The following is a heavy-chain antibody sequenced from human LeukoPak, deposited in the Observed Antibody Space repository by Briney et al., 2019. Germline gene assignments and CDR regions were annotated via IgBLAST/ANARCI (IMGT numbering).Heavy chain of an antibody. CDR3: ARAYSGRYGLGYYYMDV. J-gene: IGHJ6*03. Sequence: PGGSLRLSCAASGFSFNTYSMTWVRQAPGKGLEWVSIISRTSESTFYADSVKGRFTISRDNAKNSLYLQMNSLRAEDTAVYYCARAYSGRYGLGYYYMDVWGKGTTVTISS. V-gene: IGHV3-21*01. D-gene: IGHD1-26*01. CDR2: ISRTSEST. CDR1: GFSFNTYS.